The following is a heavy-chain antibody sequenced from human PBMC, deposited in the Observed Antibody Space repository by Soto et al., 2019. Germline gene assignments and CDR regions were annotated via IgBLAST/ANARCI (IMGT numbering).Heavy chain of an antibody. D-gene: IGHD3-22*01. CDR3: ARPPYYYDSSGFLFDY. J-gene: IGHJ4*02. Sequence: GGSLRLSCAASGFTFSSYEMNWVRQAPGKGLEWVSYISSSGSTIYYADSVKGRFTISRDNAKNSLYLQMNSLRAEDTAVYYCARPPYYYDSSGFLFDYWGQGTLVTVSS. CDR1: GFTFSSYE. V-gene: IGHV3-48*03. CDR2: ISSSGSTI.